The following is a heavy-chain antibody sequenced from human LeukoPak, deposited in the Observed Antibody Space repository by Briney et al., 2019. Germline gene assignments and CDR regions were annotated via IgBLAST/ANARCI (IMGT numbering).Heavy chain of an antibody. V-gene: IGHV3-23*01. CDR3: AKDFDSSGFHYWYFDL. CDR2: ISGSGGST. Sequence: GGSLRLSCAASGFTFTTYAMSWVRQAPGKGLEWVSAISGSGGSTFYADSVKGRFTISRDNSEPTLYLQMNGLSADDTAFYYCAKDFDSSGFHYWYFDLWGRGTLVTVSS. CDR1: GFTFTTYA. J-gene: IGHJ2*01. D-gene: IGHD3-22*01.